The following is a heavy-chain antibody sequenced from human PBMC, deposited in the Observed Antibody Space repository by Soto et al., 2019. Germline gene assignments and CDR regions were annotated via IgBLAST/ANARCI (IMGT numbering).Heavy chain of an antibody. Sequence: EVQLVESGGGLIQPGGSLRLSCAASGFSVSSKYMTWVRQAPGKGLEWVSVIYGGGTTYYADSVKGRFTISRDNSKNTLYLQMTSLRAADTAVYYCVQTTGWPGFDFWGQGTLVTVSS. CDR2: IYGGGTT. V-gene: IGHV3-53*01. J-gene: IGHJ4*02. CDR3: VQTTGWPGFDF. D-gene: IGHD1-1*01. CDR1: GFSVSSKY.